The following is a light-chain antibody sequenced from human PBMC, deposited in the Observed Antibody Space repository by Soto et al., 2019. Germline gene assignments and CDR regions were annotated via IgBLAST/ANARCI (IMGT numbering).Light chain of an antibody. V-gene: IGKV1-9*01. CDR2: GAS. CDR3: QQLRMYPST. J-gene: IGKJ4*01. CDR1: QGISSN. Sequence: QLTQSPSYMSASVGDRVTITCRASQGISSNLAWYQQKPGRAPKLLIFGASTLYGGVPSRFSGSGSGTDFALTITSLQAEDFATYYCQQLRMYPSTFGGGTKVDIK.